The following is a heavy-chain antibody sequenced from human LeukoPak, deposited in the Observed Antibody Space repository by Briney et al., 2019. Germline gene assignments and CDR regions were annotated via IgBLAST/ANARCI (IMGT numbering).Heavy chain of an antibody. CDR2: IHPDGGST. Sequence: EASVKVSCKASGYTFTSYYMHWVRQAPGQGLESMGYIHPDGGSTNYAQKFQGRVTMTSDMSTNTVYMELRSLRSEDTAMYYCARAFNSIQPLDYWGQGTLVTVSS. D-gene: IGHD4-11*01. J-gene: IGHJ4*02. V-gene: IGHV1-46*01. CDR3: ARAFNSIQPLDY. CDR1: GYTFTSYY.